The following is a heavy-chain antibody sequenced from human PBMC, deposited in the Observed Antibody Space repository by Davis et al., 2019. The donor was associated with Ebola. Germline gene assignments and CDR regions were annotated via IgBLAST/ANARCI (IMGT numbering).Heavy chain of an antibody. V-gene: IGHV4-39*07. J-gene: IGHJ4*02. CDR3: AREPGIAAAAIDY. D-gene: IGHD6-13*01. Sequence: PSETLSLTCTVSGGSISSSSYYWGWIRQPPGKGLEWIGSIYHCGSTYYNPSLKSRVTISVDTSKNQFSLKLSSVTAADTAVYYCAREPGIAAAAIDYWGQGTLVTVSS. CDR1: GGSISSSSYY. CDR2: IYHCGST.